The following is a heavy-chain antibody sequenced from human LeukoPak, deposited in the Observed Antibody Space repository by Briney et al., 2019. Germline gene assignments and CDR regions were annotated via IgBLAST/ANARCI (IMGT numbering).Heavy chain of an antibody. CDR2: ISQEGRNK. CDR3: ARDRGAPYYYYAMDA. V-gene: IGHV3-30*04. Sequence: GGSLRLSCAASMFTFSIYPMHGVRQAPGKAREGVAVISQEGRNKYYADSVKGLLTISRDNSKNTLYVQMNSMRPEEMAVYYCARDRGAPYYYYAMDAWGQGTTVTVSS. J-gene: IGHJ6*01. CDR1: MFTFSIYP.